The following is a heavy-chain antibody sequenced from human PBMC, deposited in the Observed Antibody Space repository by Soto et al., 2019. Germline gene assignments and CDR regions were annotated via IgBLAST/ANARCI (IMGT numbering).Heavy chain of an antibody. CDR2: IIPIFGTA. V-gene: IGHV1-69*01. D-gene: IGHD2-2*01. Sequence: QVQLVQSGAEVKKPGSSVKVSCKASGGTFSSYAISWVRQAPGQGLEWMGGIIPIFGTANYAQKFQGRVTITVDESTSTAYMELSSLRSEDTAVYYCARRSGVVPAAVMVYYYGMDVWGQGTTVTVSS. CDR1: GGTFSSYA. J-gene: IGHJ6*02. CDR3: ARRSGVVPAAVMVYYYGMDV.